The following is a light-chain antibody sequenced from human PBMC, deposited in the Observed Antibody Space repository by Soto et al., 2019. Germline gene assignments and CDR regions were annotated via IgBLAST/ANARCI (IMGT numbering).Light chain of an antibody. CDR3: CLYAGSYLPDV. Sequence: QSALTQPRSVSGSPGQSVTISCTGTSSDVGGYNYVSWYQHHPGRAPKLMIYDVSKRPSGVPDRFSGSKSGNTASLTISGLQAEDEADYYCCLYAGSYLPDVFGTGTKVTVL. J-gene: IGLJ1*01. CDR1: SSDVGGYNY. CDR2: DVS. V-gene: IGLV2-11*01.